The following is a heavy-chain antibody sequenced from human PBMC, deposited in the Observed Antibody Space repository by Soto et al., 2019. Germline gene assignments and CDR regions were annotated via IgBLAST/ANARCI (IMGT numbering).Heavy chain of an antibody. V-gene: IGHV3-30-3*01. CDR3: ARAGGGLYT. J-gene: IGHJ4*02. D-gene: IGHD3-10*01. Sequence: LRLSCAASGFTFSSYAMHWVRQAPGKGLEWVAVISYDGSNKYYADSVKGRFTIPRDNSKNTLYLQMNSLRAEDTAVYYCARAGGGLYTWGQGTLVTVSS. CDR2: ISYDGSNK. CDR1: GFTFSSYA.